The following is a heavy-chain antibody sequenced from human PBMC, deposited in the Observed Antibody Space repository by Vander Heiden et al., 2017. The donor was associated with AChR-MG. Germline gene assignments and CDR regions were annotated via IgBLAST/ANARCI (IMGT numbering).Heavy chain of an antibody. Sequence: EVQVLESGGGLVQPGGCLKLSCAASGPPFTFYALRWVRQAPGKGLGLVSAITGSGGSTYYVDSVKGRFTISRDNSKTTLYLQMNSLRAEDTAVYYCAKGWVYGDFLNYWGQGTLVTVSS. V-gene: IGHV3-23*01. CDR1: GPPFTFYA. J-gene: IGHJ4*02. D-gene: IGHD4-17*01. CDR2: ITGSGGST. CDR3: AKGWVYGDFLNY.